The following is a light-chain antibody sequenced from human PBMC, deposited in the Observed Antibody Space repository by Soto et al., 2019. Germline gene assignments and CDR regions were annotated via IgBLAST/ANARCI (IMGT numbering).Light chain of an antibody. V-gene: IGLV2-8*01. CDR2: EVS. Sequence: QSALTQPPSASGSPGQSVTISCTGTSCDVGGYNYVSCYQQHPGKAPKLMIYEVSKRPSGVPDRFSGSKSDNTASLTVSGLQAEDEADYYCTSYAGNNNLVFGGGTKLTVL. CDR1: SCDVGGYNY. J-gene: IGLJ2*01. CDR3: TSYAGNNNLV.